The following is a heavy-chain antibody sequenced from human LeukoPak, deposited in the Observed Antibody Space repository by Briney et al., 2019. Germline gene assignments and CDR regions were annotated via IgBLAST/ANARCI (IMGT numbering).Heavy chain of an antibody. CDR3: AREALSIDDGGFFPSWFDP. J-gene: IGHJ5*02. V-gene: IGHV4-39*07. D-gene: IGHD2-15*01. CDR2: LFFGGPT. CDR1: GASISSDGSVSGISSF. Sequence: SETLSLTCTVSGASISSDGSVSGISSFWGWIRQPPGKGLEWIGSLFFGGPTYYTPSLKSRVSISLDTSRKQFSLRLTSVSAADTAVYYCAREALSIDDGGFFPSWFDPWGPGTLVTVSS.